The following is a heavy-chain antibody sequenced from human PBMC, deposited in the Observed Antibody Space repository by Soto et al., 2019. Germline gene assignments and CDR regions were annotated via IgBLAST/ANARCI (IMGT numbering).Heavy chain of an antibody. CDR1: GYTFTSNG. J-gene: IGHJ4*02. Sequence: QVQLVQSGAEVKKPGASVKVSCKASGYTFTSNGISWVRQAPGQGLEWLGWISAYNGNTNYAQKLQGRVTMTTDTSTSTSYMELRSLRSDDTAVYYCARDLAYCGGDCYPIDYGGQGTLGTVSS. CDR3: ARDLAYCGGDCYPIDY. D-gene: IGHD2-21*02. CDR2: ISAYNGNT. V-gene: IGHV1-18*01.